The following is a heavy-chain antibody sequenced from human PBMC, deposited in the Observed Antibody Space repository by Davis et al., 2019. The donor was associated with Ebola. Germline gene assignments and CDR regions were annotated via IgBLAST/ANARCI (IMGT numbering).Heavy chain of an antibody. CDR2: IYSGDNT. CDR1: GITFSSHV. V-gene: IGHV3-66*01. Sequence: GGSLRLSCAASGITFSSHVMSWVRQAPGKGLEWVSVIYSGDNTDYADSVKGRFTISRDNSKNTLYLQMNSLRAEDTAVYYCAAVVAAATHWGQGTLVTVSS. CDR3: AAVVAAATH. J-gene: IGHJ4*02. D-gene: IGHD2-15*01.